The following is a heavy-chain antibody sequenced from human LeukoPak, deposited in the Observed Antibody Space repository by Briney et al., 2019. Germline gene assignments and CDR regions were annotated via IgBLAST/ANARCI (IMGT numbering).Heavy chain of an antibody. CDR2: IRYDGSNK. D-gene: IGHD3-3*01. V-gene: IGHV3-30*02. CDR1: GFTFSSYG. Sequence: PGGSLRLPCAASGFTFSSYGMHWVRQAPGKGLEWVAFIRYDGSNKYYADSVKGRFTISRDNSKNTLYLQMNSLRAEDTAVYYCAKDSYDFWSGYYSYMDVWGKGTTVTVSS. CDR3: AKDSYDFWSGYYSYMDV. J-gene: IGHJ6*03.